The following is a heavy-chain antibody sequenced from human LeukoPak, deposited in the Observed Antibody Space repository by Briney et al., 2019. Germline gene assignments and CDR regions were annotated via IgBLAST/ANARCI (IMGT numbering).Heavy chain of an antibody. D-gene: IGHD3-3*01. CDR2: INPNSGGT. CDR3: ARGPRIRFLEWLLQIYFDY. V-gene: IGHV1-2*02. Sequence: ASVKVSCKASGYTFTGYYMHRVRQAPGQGLEWMGWINPNSGGTNYAQKFQGRVTMTRDTSISTAYMELSRLRSDDTAVYYCARGPRIRFLEWLLQIYFDYWGQGTLVTVSS. CDR1: GYTFTGYY. J-gene: IGHJ4*02.